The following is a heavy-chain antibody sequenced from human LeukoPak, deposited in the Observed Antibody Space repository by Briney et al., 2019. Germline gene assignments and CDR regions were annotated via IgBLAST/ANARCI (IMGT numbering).Heavy chain of an antibody. V-gene: IGHV1-18*01. CDR3: ARNGRVRRVVKDLFEY. J-gene: IGHJ4*02. D-gene: IGHD3-10*01. Sequence: ASVRVSCKTSGYTFTDYDITWVRQAPGQGLEWMGRVSPYNGNTYYSQRFQDRVIIAKDTSTGTAYMDLRDLRTDNTAMYYCARNGRVRRVVKDLFEYWGQGTLVAVSS. CDR2: VSPYNGNT. CDR1: GYTFTDYD.